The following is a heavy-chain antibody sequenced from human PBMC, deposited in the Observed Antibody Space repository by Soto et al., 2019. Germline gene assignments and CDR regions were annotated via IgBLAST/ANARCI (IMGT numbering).Heavy chain of an antibody. J-gene: IGHJ6*02. Sequence: GESLKISCKGSGYSFTSYWIGWVRQMPGKGLEWMGIIYPGDSDTRYRPSFQGQVTISADKSISTAYLQWSSLKASDTAMYYCARHKSKAAAGTPYYYYYYGMDVWGQGTTVTVSS. CDR1: GYSFTSYW. CDR3: ARHKSKAAAGTPYYYYYYGMDV. V-gene: IGHV5-51*01. D-gene: IGHD6-13*01. CDR2: IYPGDSDT.